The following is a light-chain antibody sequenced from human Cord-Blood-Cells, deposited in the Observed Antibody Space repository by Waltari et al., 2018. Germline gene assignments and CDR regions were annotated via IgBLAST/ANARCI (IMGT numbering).Light chain of an antibody. CDR1: QRVLYSSNNKNY. CDR2: WAS. V-gene: IGKV4-1*01. CDR3: QQYYSTPLT. J-gene: IGKJ4*01. Sequence: DIVMTQSPDSLAVSLGDRSTINCKPSQRVLYSSNNKNYLAWYQQKPGQHPKLLIYWASTRESGVPDRFSGSGSGTDFTLTISSLQAEDVAVYYCQQYYSTPLTFGGGTKVEIK.